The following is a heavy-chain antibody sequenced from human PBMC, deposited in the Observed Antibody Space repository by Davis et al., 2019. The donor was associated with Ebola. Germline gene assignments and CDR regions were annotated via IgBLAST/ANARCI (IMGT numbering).Heavy chain of an antibody. CDR2: IGGSSIYI. V-gene: IGHV3-21*01. Sequence: GESLKISCAASGFSFNDYTMNWVRQAPGKGLEWVSSIGGSSIYIYYADSVKGRFTISRDNSKNTLYLQMNSLRAEDTAVYYCAKDRVGFWSGYYFDYWGQGTLVTVSS. CDR1: GFSFNDYT. CDR3: AKDRVGFWSGYYFDY. D-gene: IGHD3-3*01. J-gene: IGHJ4*02.